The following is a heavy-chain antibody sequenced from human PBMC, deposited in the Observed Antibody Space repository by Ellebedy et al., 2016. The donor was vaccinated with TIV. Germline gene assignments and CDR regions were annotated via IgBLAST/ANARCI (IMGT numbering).Heavy chain of an antibody. D-gene: IGHD2-21*01. Sequence: GESLKISCSASGLPFRNYAMHWVRQAPGTGLEYVSAISNNGGSTYYADSVKGRFTISRDNSKNTLYLQMSSLTPEDTAVYYCVPRMVVAFEYWGQGTLVTVSS. J-gene: IGHJ4*02. V-gene: IGHV3-64D*09. CDR3: VPRMVVAFEY. CDR1: GLPFRNYA. CDR2: ISNNGGST.